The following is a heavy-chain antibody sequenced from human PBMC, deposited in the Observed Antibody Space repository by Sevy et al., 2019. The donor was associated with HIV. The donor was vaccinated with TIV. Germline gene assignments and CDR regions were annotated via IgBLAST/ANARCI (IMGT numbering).Heavy chain of an antibody. CDR2: ISGGGSST. J-gene: IGHJ5*02. V-gene: IGHV3-23*01. CDR3: ARDHDTAWFDP. Sequence: GGSLRLSCAASGFTFHFYAMTWVRQAPGKGLEWVSTISGGGSSTYYADSVKGRFTISRDNSKNTLYLQMNSLRAEDTAVYYCARDHDTAWFDPWGLGTLVTVSS. CDR1: GFTFHFYA. D-gene: IGHD3-9*01.